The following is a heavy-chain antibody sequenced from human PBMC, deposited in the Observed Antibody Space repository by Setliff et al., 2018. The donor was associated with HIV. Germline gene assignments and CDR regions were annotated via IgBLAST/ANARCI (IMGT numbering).Heavy chain of an antibody. CDR1: GGSISSTSYY. CDR3: SKNTLYLQMNSLRAEDTAVYYCARDRVDIVVVVAARGYYYYGMDV. Sequence: PSETLSLTCTVSGGSISSTSYYWGWIRQPPGTGLEWIGSISSSGNTYYNPSLKSRVTTSVDTPKNQFSLKLNSVKGRFTISRDNSKNTLYLQMNSLRAEDTAVYYCARDRVDIVVVVAARGYYYYGMDVWGQGTTVTVSS. V-gene: IGHV4-39*01. CDR2: ISSSGNT. D-gene: IGHD2-15*01. J-gene: IGHJ6*02.